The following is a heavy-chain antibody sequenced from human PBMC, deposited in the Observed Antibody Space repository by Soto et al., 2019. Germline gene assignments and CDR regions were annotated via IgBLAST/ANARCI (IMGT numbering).Heavy chain of an antibody. D-gene: IGHD3-3*01. CDR2: ISAYNGNT. CDR3: ARDEGPDLLECPLPESYYYYGMDV. Sequence: ASLKVSCKASGYTFTSYAISWVRQAPGQGLEWMGWISAYNGNTNYAQKLQGRVTMTTDTSTSTAYMELRSLRSDDTAVYYCARDEGPDLLECPLPESYYYYGMDVWGQGTTVTVSS. CDR1: GYTFTSYA. J-gene: IGHJ6*02. V-gene: IGHV1-18*04.